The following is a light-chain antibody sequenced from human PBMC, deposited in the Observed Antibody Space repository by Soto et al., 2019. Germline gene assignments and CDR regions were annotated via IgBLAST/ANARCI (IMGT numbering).Light chain of an antibody. CDR2: GAS. CDR1: QSVRSN. V-gene: IGKV3-15*01. J-gene: IGKJ1*01. Sequence: EIVMTQSPATLSVSPGESATLSCRASQSVRSNLAWYQQKPGQAPRLLIYGASTRATGIPARFSGSGSGTEYTLTISGLQSEDFAVYYCQQYVTSSPRTFGQGTKVEIK. CDR3: QQYVTSSPRT.